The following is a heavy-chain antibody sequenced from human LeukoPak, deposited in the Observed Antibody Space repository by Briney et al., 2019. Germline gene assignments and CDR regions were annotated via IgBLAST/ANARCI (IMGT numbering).Heavy chain of an antibody. V-gene: IGHV3-23*01. D-gene: IGHD4-11*01. CDR2: ISCSGSGGTI. CDR3: AKSSDYTYYYYMDV. J-gene: IGHJ6*03. CDR1: GFTFSSYA. Sequence: GGSLRLSCAASGFTFSSYAMSWVRQAPGQGLEWVSAISCSGSGGTIRYADSVKGRFTISRDNSKNTLYLQMNSLRAEDTAVYYCAKSSDYTYYYYMDVWGKGTTVTVSS.